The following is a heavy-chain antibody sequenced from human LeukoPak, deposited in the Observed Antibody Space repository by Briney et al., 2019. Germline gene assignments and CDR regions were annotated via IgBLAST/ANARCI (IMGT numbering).Heavy chain of an antibody. J-gene: IGHJ4*01. CDR2: ISSSSSYI. V-gene: IGHV3-21*04. CDR1: GFTFSSYS. CDR3: STEPRSLLY. D-gene: IGHD4-17*01. Sequence: KSGGSLRLSCAASGFTFSSYSMNWVRQAPGKGLEWVSSISSSSSYIYYADSVKGRFTISRDNAKNSLYLQLNSLRSEDTALYYCSTEPRSLLYWGHGTLVTVSS.